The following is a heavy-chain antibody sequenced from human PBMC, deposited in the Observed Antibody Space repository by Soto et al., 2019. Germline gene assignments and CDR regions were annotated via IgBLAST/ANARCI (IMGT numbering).Heavy chain of an antibody. J-gene: IGHJ5*02. CDR2: IYWDDDK. Sequence: QITLKESGPTLVKPTQTLTLTCTFSGFSLSTSGVGVGWIRQPPGKALECLALIYWDDDKRYSPSLKSRLTITKDTTKNQVVLTMTNMDHVDTATYHCAYRLPSYGSWQTGWFAHWGQGTLVTVSS. CDR3: AYRLPSYGSWQTGWFAH. CDR1: GFSLSTSGVG. V-gene: IGHV2-5*02. D-gene: IGHD6-13*01.